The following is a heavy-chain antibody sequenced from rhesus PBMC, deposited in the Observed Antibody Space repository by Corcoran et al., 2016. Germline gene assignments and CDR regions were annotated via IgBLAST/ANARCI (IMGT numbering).Heavy chain of an antibody. V-gene: IGHV1S2*01. Sequence: QVQLVQSGAEVKKPGSSVKVSCKASGYTFTDYYMHWVRQAPRQGLALMGCINPYNGNTKYAQKFKGRVTMTRNTSTSTAYMELSSLRSEDTDVYYCARSSGSYYPMSLWGQGVLVTVSS. D-gene: IGHD3-16*01. CDR2: INPYNGNT. J-gene: IGHJ4*01. CDR1: GYTFTDYY. CDR3: ARSSGSYYPMSL.